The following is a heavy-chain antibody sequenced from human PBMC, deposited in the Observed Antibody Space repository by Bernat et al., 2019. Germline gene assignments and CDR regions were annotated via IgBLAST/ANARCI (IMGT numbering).Heavy chain of an antibody. J-gene: IGHJ4*02. D-gene: IGHD6-19*01. CDR2: IYYSGST. CDR1: GGSISSSSYY. CDR3: ARHREQWLVRPLPFDY. V-gene: IGHV4-39*01. Sequence: QLQLQESGPGLVKPSETLSLTCTVSGGSISSSSYYWGWIRQPPGKGLEWIGSIYYSGSTYYNPSLKRRVTISVDTSKNQFSLKLSSVTAADTAVYYCARHREQWLVRPLPFDYWGQGTLVTVSS.